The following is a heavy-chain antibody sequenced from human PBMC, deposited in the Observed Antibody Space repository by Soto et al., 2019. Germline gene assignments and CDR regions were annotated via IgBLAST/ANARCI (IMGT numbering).Heavy chain of an antibody. CDR3: ARDQYYDSSGYYPNFDY. CDR1: GYTFTSYG. Sequence: QVQLVQSGAEVKKPGASVKVSCKASGYTFTSYGISWVRQAPGQGLEWMGWISAYNGNTNYAQKLQGRVTMTTDTSTSTACMELRSLRSDDTAVYYCARDQYYDSSGYYPNFDYWGQGTLVTVSS. J-gene: IGHJ4*02. D-gene: IGHD3-22*01. CDR2: ISAYNGNT. V-gene: IGHV1-18*01.